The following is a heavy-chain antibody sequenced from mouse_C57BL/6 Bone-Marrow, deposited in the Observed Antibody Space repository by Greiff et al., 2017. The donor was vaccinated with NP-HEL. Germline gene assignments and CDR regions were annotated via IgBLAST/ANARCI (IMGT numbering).Heavy chain of an antibody. CDR1: GFTFSSYA. V-gene: IGHV5-4*01. Sequence: EVMLVESGGGLVKPGGSLKLSCAASGFTFSSYAMSWVRQTPEKRLEWVATISDGGSYTYYPDNVKGRFTISRDNAKNNLYLQMSHLKSEDTAMYYCARDLTTVVGTGFPPWFAYWGQGTLVTVSA. J-gene: IGHJ3*01. D-gene: IGHD1-1*01. CDR3: ARDLTTVVGTGFPPWFAY. CDR2: ISDGGSYT.